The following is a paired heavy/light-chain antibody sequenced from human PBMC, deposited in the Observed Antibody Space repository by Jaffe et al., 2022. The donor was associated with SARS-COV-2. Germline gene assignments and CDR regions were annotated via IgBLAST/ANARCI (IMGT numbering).Light chain of an antibody. V-gene: IGLV5-45*02. J-gene: IGLJ2*01. Sequence: QAVLTQPSSLSASPGASASLTCSLRSGINVGTYRIYWYQQKPGSPPQYLLRYKSDSDKQQGSGVPSRFSGSKDASANAGILLISGLQSEDEADYYCMIWHSSASAVFGGGTKLTVL. CDR2: YKSDSDK. CDR1: SGINVGTYR. CDR3: MIWHSSASAV.
Heavy chain of an antibody. V-gene: IGHV4-34*01. D-gene: IGHD3-9*01. CDR1: GGSFSGYY. J-gene: IGHJ4*02. CDR3: ARGVWDDILTGPPNRDFDY. CDR2: INHSGST. Sequence: QVQLQQWGAGLLKPSETLSLTCAVYGGSFSGYYWSWIRQPPGKGLEWIGEINHSGSTNYNPSLKSRVTISVDTSKNQFSLKLSSVTAADTAVYYCARGVWDDILTGPPNRDFDYWGQGTLVTVSS.